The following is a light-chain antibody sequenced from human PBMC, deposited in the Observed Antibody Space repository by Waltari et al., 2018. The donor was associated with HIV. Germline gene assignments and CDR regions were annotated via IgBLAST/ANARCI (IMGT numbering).Light chain of an antibody. CDR3: CAYAGSTTYVI. Sequence: QSALTQPASVSGSPGQSITISCTGTSSAVGGYNLVSWYQQHPGKAPKRMIYEVSKRPSGVYNRFSGSKSGNTASVTISGLQAEDEADYYCCAYAGSTTYVIFGGGTKRTVL. J-gene: IGLJ2*01. V-gene: IGLV2-23*02. CDR2: EVS. CDR1: SSAVGGYNL.